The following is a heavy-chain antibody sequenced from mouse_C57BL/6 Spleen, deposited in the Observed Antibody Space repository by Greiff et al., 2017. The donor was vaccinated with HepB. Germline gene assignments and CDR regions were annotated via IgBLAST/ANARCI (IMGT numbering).Heavy chain of an antibody. CDR2: IHPNSGST. CDR1: GYTFTSYW. CDR3: ARGGYYGSSPYAMDY. V-gene: IGHV1-64*01. J-gene: IGHJ4*01. Sequence: QFQLQQPGAELVKPGASVKLSCKASGYTFTSYWMHWVKQRPGQGLEWIGMIHPNSGSTNYNEKFKSKATLTVDKSSSTAYMQLSSLTSEDSAVYYCARGGYYGSSPYAMDYWGQGTSVTVSS. D-gene: IGHD1-1*01.